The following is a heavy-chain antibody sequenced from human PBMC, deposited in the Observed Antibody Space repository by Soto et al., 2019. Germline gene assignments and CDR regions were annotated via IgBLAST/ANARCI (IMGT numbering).Heavy chain of an antibody. Sequence: SETLSLTCTVSGGSISSYYWSWIRQPPGKGLEWIGYIYYTGSTNYSPSLQSRVTMSVDMSRNQFSLKLFSVTAADTAVYYCARVGGSYYDFWSGYYRDRVYYYYGMDVWGQGTTVTVSS. CDR2: IYYTGST. V-gene: IGHV4-59*01. CDR3: ARVGGSYYDFWSGYYRDRVYYYYGMDV. J-gene: IGHJ6*02. CDR1: GGSISSYY. D-gene: IGHD3-3*01.